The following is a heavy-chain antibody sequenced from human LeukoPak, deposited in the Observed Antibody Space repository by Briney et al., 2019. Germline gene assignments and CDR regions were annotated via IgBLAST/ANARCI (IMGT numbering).Heavy chain of an antibody. CDR2: IRYDGSNK. Sequence: GGSLRLSCAASGFTFSSYGMHWVRQAPGKGLEWVAFIRYDGSNKYYADSVKGRFTISRDNSKNTLYLQMNSLRAEDTAVYYCARDYGSGSYSIYYYYMDVWGKGTTVTVSS. J-gene: IGHJ6*03. V-gene: IGHV3-30*02. CDR1: GFTFSSYG. D-gene: IGHD3-10*01. CDR3: ARDYGSGSYSIYYYYMDV.